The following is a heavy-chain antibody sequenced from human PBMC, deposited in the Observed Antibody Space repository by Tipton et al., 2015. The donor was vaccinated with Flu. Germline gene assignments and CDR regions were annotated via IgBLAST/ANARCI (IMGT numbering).Heavy chain of an antibody. V-gene: IGHV4-34*01. CDR3: AKNLGHCDGGSCFPYDY. D-gene: IGHD2-15*01. Sequence: TLSLTCVVYGGSFSGDYCSWIRQPPGKGLEWIGEVNHSGSTNYNPSLKSRVTISVDTSKNQFSLKLDSVTAADTAVYYCAKNLGHCDGGSCFPYDYWSQGTLVTVSS. CDR2: VNHSGST. J-gene: IGHJ4*02. CDR1: GGSFSGDY.